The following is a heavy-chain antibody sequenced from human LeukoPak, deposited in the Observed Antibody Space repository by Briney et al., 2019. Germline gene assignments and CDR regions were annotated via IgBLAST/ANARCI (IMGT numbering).Heavy chain of an antibody. CDR3: AREDATMVLSLDY. J-gene: IGHJ4*02. CDR2: ISSGGDNT. Sequence: GESLKISCAASGFTFSSYAMSWVRQAPGKGLEWVSAISSGGDNTYYADSVKGRLTISRDNSKNTLYVQMTSLRAEDTAVYYCAREDATMVLSLDYWGQGALVTVSS. D-gene: IGHD5-18*01. CDR1: GFTFSSYA. V-gene: IGHV3-23*01.